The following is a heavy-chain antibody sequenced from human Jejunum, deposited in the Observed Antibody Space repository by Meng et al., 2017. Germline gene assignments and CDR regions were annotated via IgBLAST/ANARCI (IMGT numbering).Heavy chain of an antibody. Sequence: ASVKVSCKASGYSFTGYYIHWVRQAPGQGLEWMGRINCNTGGTNNAQKFQGRVTMTRDTSISTAYMELNRLTSDDTAVYYCARDSEGCITEQQLQHWGQGTLVTVSS. CDR2: INCNTGGT. CDR3: ARDSEGCITEQQLQH. J-gene: IGHJ1*01. D-gene: IGHD3-10*01. CDR1: GYSFTGYY. V-gene: IGHV1-2*06.